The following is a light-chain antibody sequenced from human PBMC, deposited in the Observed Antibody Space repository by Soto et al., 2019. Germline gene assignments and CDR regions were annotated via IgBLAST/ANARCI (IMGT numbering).Light chain of an antibody. CDR1: SSNLGAGYD. CDR2: GNN. V-gene: IGLV1-40*01. CDR3: QSYENSLGATYV. J-gene: IGLJ1*01. Sequence: QSVLTQPPSVSGAPGQRATISCTGSSSNLGAGYDVHWYQQLPGTAPRLLIYGNNNRPSGVPDRFSGSRSGTSASLAITGLQAEDEADYYCQSYENSLGATYVFGTGTKVTVL.